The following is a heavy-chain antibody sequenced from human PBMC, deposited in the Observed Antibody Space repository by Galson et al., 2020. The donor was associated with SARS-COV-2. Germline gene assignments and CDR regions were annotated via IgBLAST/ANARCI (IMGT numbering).Heavy chain of an antibody. CDR2: ISAYNGNT. V-gene: IGHV1-18*01. J-gene: IGHJ4*02. CDR1: GYTFTSYG. Sequence: ASVNVSCKASGYTFTSYGISWVRQAPGQGLEWMGWISAYNGNTNYARKLQGRVTVTTDTSTSTAYMELRSLRSDDTAVYYCARDLRGSNDYWGQGTLVTVSS. D-gene: IGHD2-15*01. CDR3: ARDLRGSNDY.